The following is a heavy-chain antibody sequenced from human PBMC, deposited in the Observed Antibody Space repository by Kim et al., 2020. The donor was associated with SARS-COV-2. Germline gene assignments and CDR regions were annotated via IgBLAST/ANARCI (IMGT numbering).Heavy chain of an antibody. CDR2: MNPNSGNT. CDR3: ATKGHPRIVATINGWFDP. J-gene: IGHJ5*02. V-gene: IGHV1-8*01. Sequence: ASVKVSCKASGYTFTSYDINWVRQATGQGLEWMGWMNPNSGNTGYAQKFQGRVTMTRNTSISTAYMELSSLRSEDTAVYYCATKGHPRIVATINGWFDPWGQGTLVTVSS. CDR1: GYTFTSYD. D-gene: IGHD5-12*01.